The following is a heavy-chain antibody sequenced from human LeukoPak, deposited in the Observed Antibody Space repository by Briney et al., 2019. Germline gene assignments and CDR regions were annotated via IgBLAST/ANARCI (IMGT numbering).Heavy chain of an antibody. J-gene: IGHJ4*02. V-gene: IGHV4-30-2*01. CDR2: IYHSGST. D-gene: IGHD6-13*01. Sequence: SETLSLTCAVSGGSISSGGYSWSWIRQPPGKGLEWIGYIYHSGSTYYNPSLKSRVTISVDRSKNQFSLKLSSATAADTAVYYCARGRDSSSWNYDYWGQGTLVTVSS. CDR3: ARGRDSSSWNYDY. CDR1: GGSISSGGYS.